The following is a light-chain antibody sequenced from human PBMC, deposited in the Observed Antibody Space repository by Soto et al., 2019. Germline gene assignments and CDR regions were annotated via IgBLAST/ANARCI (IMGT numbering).Light chain of an antibody. CDR2: GAS. J-gene: IGKJ1*01. Sequence: EIVLTQSPGTLSLSPGDRATLSCRASQSVSSNSLAWYQQKPGQAPRLLIYGASIRATGIPDRFTGSGSGTDITLTIRRLEPEDFALYFCHQYGSSPRTFGQGTKVDSK. CDR1: QSVSSNS. CDR3: HQYGSSPRT. V-gene: IGKV3-20*01.